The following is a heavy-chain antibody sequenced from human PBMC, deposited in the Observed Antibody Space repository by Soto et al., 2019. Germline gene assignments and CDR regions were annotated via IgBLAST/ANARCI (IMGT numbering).Heavy chain of an antibody. D-gene: IGHD1-26*01. CDR2: ISGSGDST. V-gene: IGHV3-23*01. Sequence: EVQLLESGGGLVQPGGSLRLSCAASGFTFSSYAMRWVRQAPVKGLEWVSAISGSGDSTYHADSVKGRFTISRDNSKHTLYLQMNSRRAEDTAVYYCARRGSGSYYDYWGQGTLVTVSS. J-gene: IGHJ4*02. CDR3: ARRGSGSYYDY. CDR1: GFTFSSYA.